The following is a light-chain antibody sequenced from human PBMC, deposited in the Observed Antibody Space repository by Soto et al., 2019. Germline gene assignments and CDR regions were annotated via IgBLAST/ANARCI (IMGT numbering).Light chain of an antibody. V-gene: IGLV2-14*03. CDR3: SSDTRSIALV. J-gene: IGLJ2*01. Sequence: QSALTQPASVSGSPGQSITISCTGTSIDVGGYNYVSWYQQHPGKAPKLMIYDVSNRPAGVSNRFSGSKSGNTASLTISGLQAEDEGDYYCSSDTRSIALVFGGGTKVTVL. CDR1: SIDVGGYNY. CDR2: DVS.